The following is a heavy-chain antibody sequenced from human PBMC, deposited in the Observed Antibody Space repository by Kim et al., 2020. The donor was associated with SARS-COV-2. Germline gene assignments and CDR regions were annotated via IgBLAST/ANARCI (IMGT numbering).Heavy chain of an antibody. V-gene: IGHV3-23*01. CDR1: GFTFSSYA. CDR3: AKLESGYAAYPGTGMDV. Sequence: GGSLRLSCAASGFTFSSYAMSWVRQAPGKGLEWVSAISGSGGSTYYADSVKGRFTISRDNSKNTLYLQMNSLRAEDTAVYYCAKLESGYAAYPGTGMDVWGQGTTVTVSS. D-gene: IGHD5-12*01. CDR2: ISGSGGST. J-gene: IGHJ6*02.